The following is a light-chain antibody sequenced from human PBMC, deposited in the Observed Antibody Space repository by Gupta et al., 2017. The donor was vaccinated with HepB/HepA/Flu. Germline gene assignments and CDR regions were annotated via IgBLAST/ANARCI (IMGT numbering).Light chain of an antibody. CDR2: SSS. Sequence: QSVLTQPPSASGPPGQRVTISCSGSSSNIGSNSVNWYQQLPGSAPKLLMFSSSQRPAGVPDRISASKSGTSASLAIDGLQSGDEADYYCAVWDRSLDAWVFGGGTKLTVL. CDR3: AVWDRSLDAWV. J-gene: IGLJ3*02. CDR1: SSNIGSNS. V-gene: IGLV1-44*01.